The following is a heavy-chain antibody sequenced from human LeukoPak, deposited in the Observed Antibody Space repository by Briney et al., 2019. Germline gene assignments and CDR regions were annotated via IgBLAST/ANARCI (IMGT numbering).Heavy chain of an antibody. V-gene: IGHV3-48*01. CDR3: ARSYDFWSGYYPRFDY. Sequence: GGSLRLSCAASGFTFSSYSMNWVRQAPGKGLEWVSYISSSSSTIYYAASVKGRFTISRDNAKNSLYLQVNSLRAEDTAVYYCARSYDFWSGYYPRFDYWGQGTLVTVSS. D-gene: IGHD3-3*01. J-gene: IGHJ4*02. CDR2: ISSSSSTI. CDR1: GFTFSSYS.